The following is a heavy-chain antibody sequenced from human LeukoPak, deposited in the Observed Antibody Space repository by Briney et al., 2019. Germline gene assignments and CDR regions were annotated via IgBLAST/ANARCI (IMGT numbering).Heavy chain of an antibody. V-gene: IGHV3-23*01. CDR1: GFRFTDYT. CDR3: VKDRPCETCMPMDA. CDR2: LGRSGEYK. D-gene: IGHD2-2*01. J-gene: IGHJ6*02. Sequence: GGSLRLSCAASGFRFTDYTMSWVRQAPGKGLEWVAGLGRSGEYKYYADSVKGRFTISRDNSKDTVSLQMNSLRAEDSAIYFCVKDRPCETCMPMDAWGQGTTVTVSS.